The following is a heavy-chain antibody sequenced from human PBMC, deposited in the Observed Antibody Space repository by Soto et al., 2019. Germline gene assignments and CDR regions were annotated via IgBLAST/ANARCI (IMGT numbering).Heavy chain of an antibody. D-gene: IGHD3-10*01. CDR1: GYTFTSYA. CDR2: INAGNGNT. V-gene: IGHV1-3*01. CDR3: ARDIDYYGSGSYLFDP. J-gene: IGHJ5*02. Sequence: ASVKVSCKASGYTFTSYAMHWVRQAPGQRLEWMGWINAGNGNTKYSQKFQGRVTITRDTSASTAYMELSSLRSEDTAVYYCARDIDYYGSGSYLFDPWGQGNLVTVSS.